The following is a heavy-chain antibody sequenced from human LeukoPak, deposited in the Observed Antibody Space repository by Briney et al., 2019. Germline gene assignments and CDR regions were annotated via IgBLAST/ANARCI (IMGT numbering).Heavy chain of an antibody. J-gene: IGHJ4*02. Sequence: GGSLRLSCAASGFTFSSYAMSWVRQAPGKGLEWVSAISGSGGSTYYADSVKGRFTISRDNSKNTLYLQMSSLRAEDTAVYYCAKDGFDHNIWFGESGLDYWGQGTLVTVSS. V-gene: IGHV3-23*01. CDR1: GFTFSSYA. CDR3: AKDGFDHNIWFGESGLDY. CDR2: ISGSGGST. D-gene: IGHD3-10*01.